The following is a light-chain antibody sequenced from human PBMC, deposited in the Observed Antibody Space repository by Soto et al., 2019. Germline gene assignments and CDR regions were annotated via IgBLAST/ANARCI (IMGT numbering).Light chain of an antibody. Sequence: QSALTQPASVSGSPGQSITISCTGTSSDVGAYNYVSWYQQYPGKAPKLIIYDVSHRPSGVSNRFSGSKSGNTASLTISGLHAEDDADYFCSSYTSSSTFWVFGTGTKLTVL. J-gene: IGLJ1*01. CDR1: SSDVGAYNY. V-gene: IGLV2-14*01. CDR3: SSYTSSSTFWV. CDR2: DVS.